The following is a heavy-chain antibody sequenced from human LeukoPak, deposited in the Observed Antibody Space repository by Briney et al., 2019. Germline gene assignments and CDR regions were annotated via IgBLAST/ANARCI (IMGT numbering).Heavy chain of an antibody. V-gene: IGHV3-21*01. CDR3: ARENQIVVVEFHFDY. CDR2: ISSSSSYI. Sequence: GGSLRLSCAASGFTFSSYSMNWVRQAPGKGLEWVSSISSSSSYIYYADSVKGRFTISRDNAKNSLYLQMNSLRAEDTAVYYCARENQIVVVEFHFDYWGQGTLVTVSS. CDR1: GFTFSSYS. D-gene: IGHD3-22*01. J-gene: IGHJ4*02.